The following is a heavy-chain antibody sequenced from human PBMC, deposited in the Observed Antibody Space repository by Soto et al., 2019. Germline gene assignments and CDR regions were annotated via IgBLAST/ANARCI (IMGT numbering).Heavy chain of an antibody. CDR1: GFTFRSYA. J-gene: IGHJ2*01. V-gene: IGHV3-23*01. CDR2: ISGSGIST. Sequence: DVQLLESGGGLVQPGGSLRLSCAASGFTFRSYAMSWVRQAPGKGLEWVSGISGSGISTHYADSVKGRSTVSRDNSNNTLYLQMNSLRAEDTAVYNCAKEPVGPDWYFDLWGRGTLVTVSS. CDR3: AKEPVGPDWYFDL.